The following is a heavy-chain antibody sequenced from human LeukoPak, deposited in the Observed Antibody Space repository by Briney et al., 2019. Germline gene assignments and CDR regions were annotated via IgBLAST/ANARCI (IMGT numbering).Heavy chain of an antibody. Sequence: ASVKVSCKASGYTFTSYYMHWVRQAPGQGLEWMGIINPSGGSTSYAQKFQGRVTMTRDTSTSTVYMELSSLRSEDTAVYYCARDKDLDRSGYYYFDYWGQGTLVTVPS. CDR2: INPSGGST. CDR1: GYTFTSYY. CDR3: ARDKDLDRSGYYYFDY. D-gene: IGHD3-22*01. V-gene: IGHV1-46*01. J-gene: IGHJ4*02.